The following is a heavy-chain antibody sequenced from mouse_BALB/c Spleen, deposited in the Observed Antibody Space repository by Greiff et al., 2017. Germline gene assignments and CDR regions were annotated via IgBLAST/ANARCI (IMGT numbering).Heavy chain of an antibody. Sequence: DVQLVESGGDLVKPGGSLKLSCAASGFTFSSYGMSWVRQTPDKRLEWVATISSGGSYTYYPDSVKGRFTISRDNAKNTLYLQMSSLKSEDTAMYYCATITTATRYFDVWGAGTTVTVSS. J-gene: IGHJ1*01. CDR1: GFTFSSYG. D-gene: IGHD1-2*01. CDR3: ATITTATRYFDV. CDR2: ISSGGSYT. V-gene: IGHV5-6*01.